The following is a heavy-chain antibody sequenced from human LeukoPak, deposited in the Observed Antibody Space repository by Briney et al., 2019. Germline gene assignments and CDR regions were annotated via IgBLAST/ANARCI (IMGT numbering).Heavy chain of an antibody. V-gene: IGHV3-53*01. CDR1: GFTVSSNY. Sequence: GGSLRLSCAASGFTVSSNYMGWVRQAPGKGLEWVSVIYSGGSTYYADSVKGRFTISRDNSKNTLYLQMYSLRAEDTAVYYCAKDLITGTTSRFPWGQGTLVTVSS. CDR2: IYSGGST. D-gene: IGHD1-7*01. J-gene: IGHJ5*02. CDR3: AKDLITGTTSRFP.